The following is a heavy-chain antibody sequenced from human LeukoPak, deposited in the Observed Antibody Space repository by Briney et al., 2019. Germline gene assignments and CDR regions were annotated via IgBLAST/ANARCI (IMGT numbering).Heavy chain of an antibody. CDR3: ARDRPGGGELDFDY. J-gene: IGHJ4*02. Sequence: ASVKVSCKASGYTFTSYDINWVRQATGQGLEWMGWMNPNSGNTGYAQKFQGRVTMTRNTSISTAYMELSSLRSEDTAVYYCARDRPGGGELDFDYWGQGTLVTVSS. CDR2: MNPNSGNT. CDR1: GYTFTSYD. V-gene: IGHV1-8*01. D-gene: IGHD3-10*01.